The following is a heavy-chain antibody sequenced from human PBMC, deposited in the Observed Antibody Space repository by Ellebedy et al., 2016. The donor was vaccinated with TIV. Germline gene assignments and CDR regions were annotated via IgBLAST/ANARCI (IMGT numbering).Heavy chain of an antibody. CDR2: IYSGGST. D-gene: IGHD3-16*01. CDR3: AKERRGNVGYGMDV. Sequence: GESLKISCAASGFTVSSNYMSWVRQAPGKGLEWVSVIYSGGSTNYADSVKGRFTISRDNSKNTLYLQMNSLRADDTAVSYCAKERRGNVGYGMDVWGQGTTVTVSS. CDR1: GFTVSSNY. J-gene: IGHJ6*02. V-gene: IGHV3-66*02.